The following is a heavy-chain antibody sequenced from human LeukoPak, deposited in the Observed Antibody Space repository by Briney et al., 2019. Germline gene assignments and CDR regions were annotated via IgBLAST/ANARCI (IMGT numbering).Heavy chain of an antibody. CDR2: TYYRSKWYN. CDR3: ARDFYPPTVTTSYGMDV. J-gene: IGHJ6*02. Sequence: PSQTLSLTCAISGDSVSSNSAAWNWIRQSPSRGLEWLGRTYYRSKWYNDYAVSVESRITINPDTSKNQFSLQLNSVTPEDTAVYYCARDFYPPTVTTSYGMDVWGQGTTVTVSS. D-gene: IGHD4-17*01. V-gene: IGHV6-1*01. CDR1: GDSVSSNSAA.